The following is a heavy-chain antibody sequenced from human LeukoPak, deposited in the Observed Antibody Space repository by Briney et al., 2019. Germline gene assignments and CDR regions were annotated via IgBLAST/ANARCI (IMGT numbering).Heavy chain of an antibody. CDR2: IWYDGSNK. Sequence: PGGSLRPSCAASGFTFRDAWMTWVRQAPGKGLEWVAVIWYDGSNKYYADSVKGRFTISRDNSKNTLYLQMNSLRAEDTAVYYCAREDRVLRYFDWNYYYYGMDVWGQGTTVTVSS. J-gene: IGHJ6*02. CDR1: GFTFRDAW. V-gene: IGHV3-33*08. CDR3: AREDRVLRYFDWNYYYYGMDV. D-gene: IGHD3-9*01.